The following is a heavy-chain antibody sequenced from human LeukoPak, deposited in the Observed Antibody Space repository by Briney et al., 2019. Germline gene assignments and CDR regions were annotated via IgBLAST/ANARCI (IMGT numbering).Heavy chain of an antibody. D-gene: IGHD5-24*01. Sequence: ASVKVSCKASGGTFSSYAISWVRQAPRQGLEWMGGIIPIFGSANYAQKFQGRVTITADESTSTAYMELSSLRSADTAVYYCATGGEMATIHYYFDYWGQGTLVTVSS. CDR1: GGTFSSYA. V-gene: IGHV1-69*13. CDR2: IIPIFGSA. CDR3: ATGGEMATIHYYFDY. J-gene: IGHJ4*02.